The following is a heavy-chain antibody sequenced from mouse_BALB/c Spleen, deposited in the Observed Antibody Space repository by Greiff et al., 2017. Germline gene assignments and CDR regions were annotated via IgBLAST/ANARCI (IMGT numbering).Heavy chain of an antibody. Sequence: EVQVVESGGGLVQPGGSLKLSCAASGFTFSSYTMSWVRQTPEKRLEWVAYISNGGGSTYYPDTVKGRFTISRDNAKNTLYLQMSSLKSEDTAMYYCAVYGYDYAMDYWGQGTSVTVSS. CDR2: ISNGGGST. D-gene: IGHD2-2*01. CDR3: AVYGYDYAMDY. J-gene: IGHJ4*01. V-gene: IGHV5-12-2*01. CDR1: GFTFSSYT.